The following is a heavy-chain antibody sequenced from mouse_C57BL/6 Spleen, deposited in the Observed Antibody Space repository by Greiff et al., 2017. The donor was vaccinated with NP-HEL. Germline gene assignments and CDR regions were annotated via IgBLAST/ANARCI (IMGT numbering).Heavy chain of an antibody. CDR2: IYPSDSDT. CDR1: GYTFTSYW. J-gene: IGHJ3*01. D-gene: IGHD3-2*02. CDR3: EYQGRFAY. Sequence: QVQLQQPGAELVKPGASVKLSCKASGYTFTSYWMHWVKQRPGQGLEWIGRIYPSDSDTNYNQKFKGKATLTVDKSSSTAYMQLSSLTSEDSAVYYCEYQGRFAYWGQGTLVTVSA. V-gene: IGHV1-74*01.